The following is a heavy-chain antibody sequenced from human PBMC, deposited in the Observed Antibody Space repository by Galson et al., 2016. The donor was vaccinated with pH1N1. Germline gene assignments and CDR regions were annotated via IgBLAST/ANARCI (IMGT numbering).Heavy chain of an antibody. V-gene: IGHV3-53*01. CDR3: AKDRRGYGDYSQDFDY. Sequence: SLRLSCAASGFLVTDRFMSWVRQAPGKRPEWVSIIYPGGGTYYADFLEGRFTISRDTSQNMLFLHMNTLKAEDTAVYFCAKDRRGYGDYSQDFDYWGQGTLVTVSS. CDR1: GFLVTDRF. D-gene: IGHD4-17*01. J-gene: IGHJ4*02. CDR2: IYPGGGT.